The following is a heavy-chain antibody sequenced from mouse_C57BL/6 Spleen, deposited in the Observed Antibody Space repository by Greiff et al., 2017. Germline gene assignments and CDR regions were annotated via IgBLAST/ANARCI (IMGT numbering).Heavy chain of an antibody. Sequence: EVKVEESGGGLVKPGGSLKLSCAASGFTFSDYGMHWVRQAPEKGLEWVAYISSGSSTIYYADTVKGRFTISRDNAKNTLLLQMTSLRSEDTAMEYCARGLEGYSAWFAYWGQGTLVTVSA. CDR1: GFTFSDYG. CDR3: ARGLEGYSAWFAY. J-gene: IGHJ3*01. D-gene: IGHD2-3*01. V-gene: IGHV5-17*01. CDR2: ISSGSSTI.